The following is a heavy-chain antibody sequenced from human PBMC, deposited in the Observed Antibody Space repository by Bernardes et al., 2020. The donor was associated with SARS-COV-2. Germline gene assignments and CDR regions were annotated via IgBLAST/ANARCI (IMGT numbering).Heavy chain of an antibody. CDR2: IKQDGSEK. V-gene: IGHV3-7*01. Sequence: GGSLRLSCAASGFTFSSYWMSWVRQAPGKGLEWVANIKQDGSEKYYVDSVKGRFTISRDNAKNSLYLQMNSLRAEDTAVYYCARGPDLWWRYFDYWGQGTLVTVSS. D-gene: IGHD2-21*01. CDR1: GFTFSSYW. CDR3: ARGPDLWWRYFDY. J-gene: IGHJ4*02.